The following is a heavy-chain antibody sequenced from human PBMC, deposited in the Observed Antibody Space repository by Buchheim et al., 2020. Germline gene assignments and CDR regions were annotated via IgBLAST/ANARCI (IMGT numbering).Heavy chain of an antibody. CDR1: GFTFINFA. J-gene: IGHJ5*02. V-gene: IGHV3-30*18. CDR3: TKTATTVSRDWFGP. CDR2: ISIDGKTE. Sequence: QVQLVQSGGGVVQPGKSLTLSCAASGFTFINFAMHWVRQAPGKGLEWVAAISIDGKTEQYAASVKGRFTVSRDNSKNTMNLQMNRLRSDDTAMYFCTKTATTVSRDWFGPWGKG. D-gene: IGHD4-17*01.